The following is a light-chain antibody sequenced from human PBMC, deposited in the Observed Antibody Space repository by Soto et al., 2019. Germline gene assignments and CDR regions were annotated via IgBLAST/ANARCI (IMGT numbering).Light chain of an antibody. J-gene: IGKJ3*01. CDR3: QQFNSYPPV. Sequence: AIQLTQSPSSLSASVGDRVTITCRASQGISSALAWYQQKPGKAPKLLIYDASSLESGVPSRFSGSGSGTDFTLPISSLQPEDFETYYCQQFNSYPPVFGPGTKVDIK. V-gene: IGKV1-13*02. CDR2: DAS. CDR1: QGISSA.